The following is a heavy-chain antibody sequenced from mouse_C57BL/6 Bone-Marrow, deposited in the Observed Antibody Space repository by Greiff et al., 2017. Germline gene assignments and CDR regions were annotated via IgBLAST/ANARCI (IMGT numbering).Heavy chain of an antibody. J-gene: IGHJ2*01. CDR1: GFTFSDYY. CDR2: INYDGSST. Sequence: EVKLMESEGGLVQPGSSMKLSCTASGFTFSDYYMAWVRQVPEKGLEWVANINYDGSSTYYLDSLKSRFIISRDNAKNILYLQMSSLKSEDTATYYCAREDSNYVLDYWGQGTTLTVSS. CDR3: AREDSNYVLDY. D-gene: IGHD2-5*01. V-gene: IGHV5-16*01.